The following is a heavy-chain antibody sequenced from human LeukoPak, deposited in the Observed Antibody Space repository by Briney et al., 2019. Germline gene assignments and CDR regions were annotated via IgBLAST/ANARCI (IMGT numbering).Heavy chain of an antibody. CDR1: GGSISSGGYY. Sequence: SQTLSLTCTVSGGSISSGGYYWSWIRQHPGKGLEWIGYIYYSGSTYYNPSLKSRVTISVDTSKNQFSLKLSSVTAADTAVYYCARLAVAGIRRFGPWGQGTLVTVSS. J-gene: IGHJ5*02. CDR3: ARLAVAGIRRFGP. CDR2: IYYSGST. D-gene: IGHD6-19*01. V-gene: IGHV4-31*03.